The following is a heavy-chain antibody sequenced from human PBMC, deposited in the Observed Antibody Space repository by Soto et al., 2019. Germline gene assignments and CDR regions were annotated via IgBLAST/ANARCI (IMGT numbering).Heavy chain of an antibody. Sequence: GGSLRLSCAASGFTFSSYSMNWVRQAPGKGLEWVSSISSSSSYIYYADSVKGRFTISRDNAKNSLYLQMNSLRAEDTAVYYCARDPRGDHSISYWGQGTLVTVSS. J-gene: IGHJ4*02. D-gene: IGHD4-17*01. CDR1: GFTFSSYS. CDR2: ISSSSSYI. CDR3: ARDPRGDHSISY. V-gene: IGHV3-21*01.